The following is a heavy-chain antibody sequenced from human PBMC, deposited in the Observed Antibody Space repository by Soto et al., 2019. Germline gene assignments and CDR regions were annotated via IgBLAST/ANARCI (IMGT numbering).Heavy chain of an antibody. Sequence: QVQVVQSGAEVKKPGSSVNVSCKASGGTFSAFTNYWVRQAPGQGLEWMGRIIPIIGIGNYAQKFQGRVTITADKSTSTAYMELRSLRSDDTAVYYCARAHGSGTYYPLPDYWGQGTLVTVSS. V-gene: IGHV1-69*02. CDR2: IIPIIGIG. D-gene: IGHD3-10*01. J-gene: IGHJ4*02. CDR1: GGTFSAFT. CDR3: ARAHGSGTYYPLPDY.